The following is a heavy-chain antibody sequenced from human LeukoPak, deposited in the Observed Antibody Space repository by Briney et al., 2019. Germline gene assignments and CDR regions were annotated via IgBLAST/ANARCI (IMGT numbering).Heavy chain of an antibody. Sequence: GGSLRLSCTASGFTFSNYAMSWVRQAPGKGLEWVSSLSNDAVKTYYADSVKGRFTISRDNSKNTLYLQMNSLRAEDTAVYYCARDFGIFGVVKNYFDYWGQETLVTVST. CDR2: LSNDAVKT. CDR1: GFTFSNYA. CDR3: ARDFGIFGVVKNYFDY. V-gene: IGHV3-23*01. D-gene: IGHD3-3*01. J-gene: IGHJ4*02.